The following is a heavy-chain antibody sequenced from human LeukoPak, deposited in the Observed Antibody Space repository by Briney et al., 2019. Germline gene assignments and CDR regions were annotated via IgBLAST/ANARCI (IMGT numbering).Heavy chain of an antibody. D-gene: IGHD6-13*01. V-gene: IGHV3-30*18. Sequence: GGSLRLSCAASGFTFSSYWMSWVRQAPGKGLEWVAVISYDGSNKYYADSVKGRFTISRDNSKNTLYLQMNSLRAEDTAVYYCAKDRSGYSSSWIAYWGQGTLVTVSS. J-gene: IGHJ4*02. CDR2: ISYDGSNK. CDR3: AKDRSGYSSSWIAY. CDR1: GFTFSSYW.